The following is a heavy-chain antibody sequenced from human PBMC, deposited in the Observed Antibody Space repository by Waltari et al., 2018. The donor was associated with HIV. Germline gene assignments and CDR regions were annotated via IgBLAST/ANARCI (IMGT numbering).Heavy chain of an antibody. D-gene: IGHD6-19*01. CDR2: IYGNDAK. CDR1: GFSLSTSGVG. Sequence: QIPLKESGPTLVKPTQTLTLTCTFSGFSLSTSGVGVGWPRHPPGKALEWLALIYGNDAKRYSPSLKSRLTITKDTSKNQVVLTLTNVDPVDTATYYCVHRRLARAVAGTLYNWFDPWGQGILVTVSS. J-gene: IGHJ5*02. V-gene: IGHV2-5*01. CDR3: VHRRLARAVAGTLYNWFDP.